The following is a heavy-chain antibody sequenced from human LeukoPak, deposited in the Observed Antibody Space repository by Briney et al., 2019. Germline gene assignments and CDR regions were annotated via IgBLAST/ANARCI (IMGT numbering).Heavy chain of an antibody. CDR2: IYYSGST. Sequence: PSETLSLTCTVSGGSISSSSYYWGWIRQPPGKGLEWIGSIYYSGSTYYNPSLKSRLTISVDTSKNQFSLKLSSVTAADTAVYYCARDPPGVRGYWGQGTLVTVSS. J-gene: IGHJ4*02. CDR3: ARDPPGVRGY. CDR1: GGSISSSSYY. D-gene: IGHD3-3*01. V-gene: IGHV4-39*07.